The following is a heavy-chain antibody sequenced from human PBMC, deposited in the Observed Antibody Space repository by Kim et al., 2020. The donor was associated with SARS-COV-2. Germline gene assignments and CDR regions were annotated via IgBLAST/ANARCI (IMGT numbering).Heavy chain of an antibody. J-gene: IGHJ4*02. CDR3: AKDRDLYFDY. CDR2: ISYDGSNK. Sequence: GGSLRLSCAASGFTFSSYGMHWVRQAPGKGLEWVAFISYDGSNKYYADSVKGRFTISRDNSKNTLYLQMNSLRAEDTAVYYCAKDRDLYFDYWGQGTLVTVSS. V-gene: IGHV3-30*18. D-gene: IGHD3-10*01. CDR1: GFTFSSYG.